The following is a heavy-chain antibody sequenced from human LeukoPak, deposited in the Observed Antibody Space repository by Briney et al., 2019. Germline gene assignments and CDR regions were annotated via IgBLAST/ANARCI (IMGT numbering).Heavy chain of an antibody. D-gene: IGHD3-3*01. J-gene: IGHJ4*02. CDR3: ARGPPFWSGYG. CDR2: INHSGST. Sequence: PSQTLSLTCAVYGGSFSGYYWSWIRQPPGKGLEWIGEINHSGSTNYNPSLKSRVTTSVDTSKNQFSLKLSSVTAADTAVYYCARGPPFWSGYGGGQGTLVTVSS. CDR1: GGSFSGYY. V-gene: IGHV4-34*01.